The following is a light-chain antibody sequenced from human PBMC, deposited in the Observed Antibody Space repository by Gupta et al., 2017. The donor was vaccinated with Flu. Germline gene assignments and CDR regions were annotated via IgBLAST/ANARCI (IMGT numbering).Light chain of an antibody. CDR3: GTWDIALAAVV. J-gene: IGLJ2*01. Sequence: QSVLTQSPSVSAAPGQKVTISCSGSSSNIGRNHVAWYQHLPGIAPKLLIYDDNRRPSGIPDRFSVSKSGTSATLDITGLQTGDEADYYCGTWDIALAAVVFGGGTKLTGL. CDR1: SSNIGRNH. V-gene: IGLV1-51*01. CDR2: DDN.